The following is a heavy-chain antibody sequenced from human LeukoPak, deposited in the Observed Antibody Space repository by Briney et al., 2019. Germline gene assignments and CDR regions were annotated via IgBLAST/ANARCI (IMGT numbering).Heavy chain of an antibody. CDR3: ASGYSYGYVDY. CDR2: ISSSSSYI. D-gene: IGHD5-18*01. CDR1: GFTFSSYS. Sequence: GGSLRLSCAAPGFTFSSYSMNWVRQAPGKGLEWVSSISSSSSYIYYADSVKGRFTISRDNAKNSLYLQMNSLRAEDTAVYYCASGYSYGYVDYWGRGTLVTVSS. J-gene: IGHJ4*02. V-gene: IGHV3-21*01.